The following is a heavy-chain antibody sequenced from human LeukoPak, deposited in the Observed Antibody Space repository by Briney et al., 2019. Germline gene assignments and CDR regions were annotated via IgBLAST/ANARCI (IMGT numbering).Heavy chain of an antibody. J-gene: IGHJ6*03. V-gene: IGHV1-69*06. CDR1: GYTFTGYY. Sequence: AASVKVSCKASGYTFTGYYMHWVRQAPGQGLEWMGGIIPIFGTANYAQKFQGRVTITADKSTSTAYMELSSLRSEDTAVYYCARVVTAIRYYYYYMDVWGKGTTVTISS. D-gene: IGHD2-21*02. CDR2: IIPIFGTA. CDR3: ARVVTAIRYYYYYMDV.